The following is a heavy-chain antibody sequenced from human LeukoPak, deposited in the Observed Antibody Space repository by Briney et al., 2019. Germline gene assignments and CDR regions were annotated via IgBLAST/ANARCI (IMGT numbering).Heavy chain of an antibody. CDR1: GYTLTGYF. D-gene: IGHD3-3*01. CDR2: INPNSGGP. CDR3: ARDQTYYDIWSPYPYYYYYGMDV. Sequence: GASVNVSCKASGYTLTGYFIHWVRQAPGQGLEYMGWINPNSGGPNYVQKFQGRVNMTRDTSISTAYMELSRLRSDDTAMYYCARDQTYYDIWSPYPYYYYYGMDVWGQGTTVTVSS. V-gene: IGHV1-2*02. J-gene: IGHJ6*02.